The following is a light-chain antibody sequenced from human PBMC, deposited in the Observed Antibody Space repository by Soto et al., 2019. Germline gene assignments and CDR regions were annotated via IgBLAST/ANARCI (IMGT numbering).Light chain of an antibody. Sequence: QSALTQPPSVSGAPGQRVTSSCTGSSSNIGAGYDVHWYQQLPGTAPTLLISGNNNRPSGVPDRLSGSKSGTSASLAITGLRAEDEADYFCQSYDSSLSGYVFGTGTKVPVL. J-gene: IGLJ1*01. CDR1: SSNIGAGYD. CDR2: GNN. V-gene: IGLV1-40*01. CDR3: QSYDSSLSGYV.